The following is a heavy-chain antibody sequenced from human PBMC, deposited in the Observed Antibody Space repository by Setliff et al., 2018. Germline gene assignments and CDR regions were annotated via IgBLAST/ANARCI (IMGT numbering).Heavy chain of an antibody. CDR1: GYSFSSNA. Sequence: GASVKVSCKASGYSFSSNAFHWVRQAPGQTLEWMGWIHAGSSNTLYSQRFQDRITISRDTSATTVHMELSSLRSDDTALYSCAASVGGAPYYYGLDFWGQGTTVTVSS. J-gene: IGHJ6*02. CDR2: IHAGSSNT. CDR3: AASVGGAPYYYGLDF. D-gene: IGHD2-15*01. V-gene: IGHV1-3*01.